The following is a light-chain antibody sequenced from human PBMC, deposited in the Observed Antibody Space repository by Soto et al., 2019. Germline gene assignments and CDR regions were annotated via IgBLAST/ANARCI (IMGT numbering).Light chain of an antibody. J-gene: IGKJ1*01. CDR1: QSVSSSY. Sequence: EIVLTQSPGTLSLSPGERATLSCRASQSVSSSYLAWYQQKPGQAPMLLIYGASSRATGIPDRFSGSGSGTDFTLTISRREPEDFAVYYCQQYGRTFGQGTKVEIK. CDR2: GAS. V-gene: IGKV3-20*01. CDR3: QQYGRT.